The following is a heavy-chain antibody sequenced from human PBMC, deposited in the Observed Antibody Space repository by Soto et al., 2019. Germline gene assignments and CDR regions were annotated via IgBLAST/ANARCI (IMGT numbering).Heavy chain of an antibody. D-gene: IGHD1-26*01. V-gene: IGHV4-31*03. CDR2: IYYSGST. CDR1: GGSISSGGYY. J-gene: IGHJ3*02. Sequence: KTSETLSLTCTFSGGSISSGGYYWSWIRQHPGKGLEWIGYIYYSGSTYYNPSLKSRVTISVDTSKNQFSLKLSSVTAADTAVYYCARARWELRDAFDIWGQGTMVTVS. CDR3: ARARWELRDAFDI.